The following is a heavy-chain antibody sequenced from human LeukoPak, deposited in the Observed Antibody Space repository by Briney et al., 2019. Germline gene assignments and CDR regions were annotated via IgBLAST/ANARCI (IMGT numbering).Heavy chain of an antibody. Sequence: GESLKISCKGSGYSFTSYWIGWVRQMPGKGLEWMGIIYPGDPDTRYSPSFQGQVTISADKSISTAYLQWSSLKASDTAMYYCARRRDSIAAIIDYWGQGTLVTVSS. J-gene: IGHJ4*02. CDR1: GYSFTSYW. V-gene: IGHV5-51*01. CDR3: ARRRDSIAAIIDY. D-gene: IGHD6-13*01. CDR2: IYPGDPDT.